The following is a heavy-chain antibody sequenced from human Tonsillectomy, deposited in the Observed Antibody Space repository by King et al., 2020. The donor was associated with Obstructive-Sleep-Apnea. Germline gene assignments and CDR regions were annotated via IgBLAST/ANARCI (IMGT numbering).Heavy chain of an antibody. Sequence: QLQESGPGLVKPSQTLSLTCTVSGGTISSGAYYWSWIRQHPGKGLEWIGNIYYSGSTYYNPSLKSRVTISAATSKNQFSLKLSSVTAADTAVYYCARDPFHYYDSSDASCDIWGQGTMVTVSS. D-gene: IGHD3-22*01. V-gene: IGHV4-31*03. CDR3: ARDPFHYYDSSDASCDI. CDR1: GGTISSGAYY. J-gene: IGHJ3*02. CDR2: IYYSGST.